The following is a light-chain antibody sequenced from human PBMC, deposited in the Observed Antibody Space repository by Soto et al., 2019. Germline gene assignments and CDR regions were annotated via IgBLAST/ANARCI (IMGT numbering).Light chain of an antibody. V-gene: IGLV4-69*01. CDR3: QTWGTGFQF. Sequence: QPVLTQSPSASASLGASVKLTCTLSSGHSSYAIAWHQKQPGKGPRYLMYLNNDGSHPKGDGIPDRFSGSSSGADRYLIISSLQSEDEADYYCQTWGTGFQFFGGGTKVTVL. CDR1: SGHSSYA. CDR2: LNNDGSH. J-gene: IGLJ2*01.